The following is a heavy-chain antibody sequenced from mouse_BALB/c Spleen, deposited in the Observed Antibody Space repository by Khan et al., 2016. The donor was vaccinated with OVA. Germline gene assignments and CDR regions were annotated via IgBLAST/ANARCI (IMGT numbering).Heavy chain of an antibody. CDR2: ISSGGSYT. J-gene: IGHJ3*01. CDR1: GFTFSTYG. Sequence: EVELVESGGDLVKPEGSLKLSCAASGFTFSTYGMSWVRQTPDKRLVWVATISSGGSYTYYPDSVQGRFTISRDHAKNTLYLQMSSLKSEDTAMFYCARLAYYYDSEGFAYWGQGSLVTVSA. V-gene: IGHV5-6*01. CDR3: ARLAYYYDSEGFAY. D-gene: IGHD1-1*01.